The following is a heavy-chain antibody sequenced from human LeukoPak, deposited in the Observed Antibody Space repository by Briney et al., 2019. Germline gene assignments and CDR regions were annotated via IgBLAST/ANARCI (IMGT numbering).Heavy chain of an antibody. D-gene: IGHD6-19*01. CDR2: VYPRDSDT. Sequence: GESLKISCQASGYTFDRSWIGWVRQMPGKGFQWLGIVYPRDSDTRYSPSVQGHVTITADPSIDTAYLQWRSLRASDTANYFCVRQIAVAGRTTSEYWYCIDVWGKGTAVTVSS. CDR1: GYTFDRSW. CDR3: VRQIAVAGRTTSEYWYCIDV. J-gene: IGHJ6*03. V-gene: IGHV5-51*01.